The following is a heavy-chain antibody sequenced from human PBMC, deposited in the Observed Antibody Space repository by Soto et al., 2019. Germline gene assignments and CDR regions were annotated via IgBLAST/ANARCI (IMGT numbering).Heavy chain of an antibody. J-gene: IGHJ6*02. CDR2: IYHSGST. CDR3: ASGRGSYYYGMDV. CDR1: GYSISSGYY. Sequence: SETLSLTCTVSGYSISSGYYWGWIRQPPGKGLEWIGSIYHSGSTYYNPSLKSRVTISVDTSKNQFSLKLSSVTAADTAVYYCASGRGSYYYGMDVWGQGTTVTVSS. V-gene: IGHV4-38-2*02. D-gene: IGHD1-26*01.